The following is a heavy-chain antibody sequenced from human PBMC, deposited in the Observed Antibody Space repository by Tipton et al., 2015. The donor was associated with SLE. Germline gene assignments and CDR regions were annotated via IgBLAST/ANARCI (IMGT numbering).Heavy chain of an antibody. D-gene: IGHD2-2*01. J-gene: IGHJ3*02. Sequence: LRLSCTVSGGSISSGSYYWSWIRQPAGKGLEWIGRIYYSGSTNYNPSLKSRVTISLDTSKNKFSLKLNSVTGADKAVYYCARDRPGGTSYDAFDIRGEGKMVNVSS. V-gene: IGHV4-61*10. CDR1: GGSISSGSYY. CDR2: IYYSGST. CDR3: ARDRPGGTSYDAFDI.